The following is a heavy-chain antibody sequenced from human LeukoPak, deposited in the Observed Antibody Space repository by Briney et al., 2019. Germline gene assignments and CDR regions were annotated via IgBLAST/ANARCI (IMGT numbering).Heavy chain of an antibody. CDR2: INGSSSTI. J-gene: IGHJ6*02. D-gene: IGHD2-15*01. CDR3: ARVFKEIVVVYTGTAYYYGMDV. Sequence: GGSLRLSCAASGFTFSSYSMNWVRQAPGKGLEWVSYINGSSSTIYYADSVKGRFTISRDNAKNSLYLQMNSLRAEDTAVYYCARVFKEIVVVYTGTAYYYGMDVWGQGTTVTVSS. V-gene: IGHV3-48*01. CDR1: GFTFSSYS.